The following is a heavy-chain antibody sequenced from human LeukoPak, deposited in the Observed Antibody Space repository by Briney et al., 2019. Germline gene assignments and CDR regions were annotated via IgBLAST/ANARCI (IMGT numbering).Heavy chain of an antibody. V-gene: IGHV4-30-4*08. CDR3: AREFKEYCSSTSCYHRYFDY. Sequence: PSETLSLTCTVSGGSISSGDYYWSWIRQPPGKGLEWIGYIYYSGSPYYNPYLKSRVTISVDTSKNQSSLKLSSVTAADTAVYYCAREFKEYCSSTSCYHRYFDYWGQGTLVTVSS. J-gene: IGHJ4*02. D-gene: IGHD2-2*01. CDR2: IYYSGSP. CDR1: GGSISSGDYY.